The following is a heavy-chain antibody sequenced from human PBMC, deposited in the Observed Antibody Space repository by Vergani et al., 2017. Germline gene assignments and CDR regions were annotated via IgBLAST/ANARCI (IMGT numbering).Heavy chain of an antibody. D-gene: IGHD1-26*01. CDR3: VKDAGSYGNFFDS. Sequence: EVQLLESGGSLKQPGGSVRLSCAASGFTFSTYAMHWVRQAPGKGLGWVSALTGGGGSTYYADSFKGRFIISRDNSRDTLYLQMNSLRPEDTATYYCVKDAGSYGNFFDSWGQGTLVTVSS. V-gene: IGHV3-23*01. CDR1: GFTFSTYA. CDR2: LTGGGGST. J-gene: IGHJ4*02.